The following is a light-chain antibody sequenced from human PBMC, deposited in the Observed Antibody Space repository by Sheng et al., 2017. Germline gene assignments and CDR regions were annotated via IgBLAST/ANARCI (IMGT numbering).Light chain of an antibody. V-gene: IGLV2-23*01. CDR3: CSYAGGSTWV. CDR2: EGT. J-gene: IGLJ3*02. CDR1: TSDVGNYNL. Sequence: QSALTQPASVSGSPGQSIIISCTGTTSDVGNYNLVSWYQQHPGKVPKVLIYEGTKRPSGVSNRFSGSKSGMTASLTISGLQAEDEADYYCCSYAGGSTWVFGSGGPKLTVL.